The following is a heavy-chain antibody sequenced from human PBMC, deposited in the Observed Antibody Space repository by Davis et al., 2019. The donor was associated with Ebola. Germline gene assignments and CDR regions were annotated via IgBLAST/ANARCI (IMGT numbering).Heavy chain of an antibody. Sequence: GESLKISCADSAITFSSYAMTWVRQAPGKGLEWVSAISGSGGNTYYADSVKGRFTISRDNSKKTMYLQMNSLRGEDTAVYYCAKFSRAGDSVWGQGTLVTVSS. D-gene: IGHD6-13*01. CDR3: AKFSRAGDSV. CDR1: AITFSSYA. J-gene: IGHJ4*02. CDR2: ISGSGGNT. V-gene: IGHV3-23*01.